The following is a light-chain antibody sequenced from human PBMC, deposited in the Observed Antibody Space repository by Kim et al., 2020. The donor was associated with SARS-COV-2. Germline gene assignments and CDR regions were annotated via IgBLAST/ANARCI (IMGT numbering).Light chain of an antibody. Sequence: SVSPGQTASITCFGDKLGDKYACWYQQKPCQSPVLVIYQDSKRPSGIPERFSGSNSGNTATLTISGTQAMDEADYYCQAWDSSSYVFGTGTKVTVL. CDR1: KLGDKY. CDR3: QAWDSSSYV. CDR2: QDS. V-gene: IGLV3-1*01. J-gene: IGLJ1*01.